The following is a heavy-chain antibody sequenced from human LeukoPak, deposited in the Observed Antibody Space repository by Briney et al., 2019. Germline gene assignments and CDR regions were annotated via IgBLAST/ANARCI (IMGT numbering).Heavy chain of an antibody. CDR1: GFNFGAYT. CDR2: ITDSSTST. D-gene: IGHD6-13*01. V-gene: IGHV3-23*01. J-gene: IGHJ4*02. CDR3: AKGSSSSRPYYFDY. Sequence: HPGGSLRLSCAASGFNFGAYTMNWVRQAPGKGLEWVSAITDSSTSTYYADSVKGRFTISRHNSKNTLYLQMNSLRAEDTAVYYCAKGSSSSRPYYFDYWGQGTLVTVSS.